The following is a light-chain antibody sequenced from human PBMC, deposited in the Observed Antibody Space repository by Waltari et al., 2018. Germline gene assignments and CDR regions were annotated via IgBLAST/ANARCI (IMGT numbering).Light chain of an antibody. J-gene: IGLJ2*01. V-gene: IGLV3-1*01. CDR3: QAWHTSTFVL. Sequence: SFQLTQTPSVSVSPGETASISCSGETWGDHYVSWYPHKPGQSPVLLIYQDNMRPSGIPERFSGSNSGNTATLTISGTQAMDEADYYCQAWHTSTFVLFGGGTKLTVL. CDR2: QDN. CDR1: TWGDHY.